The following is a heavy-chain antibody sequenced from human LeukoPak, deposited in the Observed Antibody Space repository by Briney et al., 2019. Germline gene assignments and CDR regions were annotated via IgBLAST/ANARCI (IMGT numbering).Heavy chain of an antibody. Sequence: SETLSLTCAVYGGSFSGYYWSWIRQPPGKGLEWIGSIYYSGSTYYNPSLKSRVTISVDTSKNQFSLKLSSVTAADTAVYYCARQGRGYSSTINPGFYAFDIWGQGTMVTVSS. J-gene: IGHJ3*02. CDR3: ARQGRGYSSTINPGFYAFDI. D-gene: IGHD2-2*01. CDR1: GGSFSGYY. V-gene: IGHV4-34*01. CDR2: IYYSGST.